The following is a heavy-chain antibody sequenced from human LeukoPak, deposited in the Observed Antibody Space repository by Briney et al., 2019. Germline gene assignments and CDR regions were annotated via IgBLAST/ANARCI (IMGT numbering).Heavy chain of an antibody. CDR3: AKASRIQLWSPFDY. Sequence: GGSLRLSCAASGFTFSSYSMSWVRQAPGKGLEWVSAISGSGGSTYYADSVKGRFTISRDNSKNTLYLQMNSLRAEDTAVYYCAKASRIQLWSPFDYWGQGTLVTVSS. CDR1: GFTFSSYS. V-gene: IGHV3-23*01. CDR2: ISGSGGST. D-gene: IGHD5-18*01. J-gene: IGHJ4*02.